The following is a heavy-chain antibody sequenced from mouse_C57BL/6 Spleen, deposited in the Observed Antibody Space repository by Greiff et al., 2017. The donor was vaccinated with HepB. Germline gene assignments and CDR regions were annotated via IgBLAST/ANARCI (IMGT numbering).Heavy chain of an antibody. V-gene: IGHV5-4*01. CDR3: ARDHDYDGRPYYFDY. CDR2: ISDGGSYT. D-gene: IGHD2-4*01. J-gene: IGHJ2*01. CDR1: GFTFSSYA. Sequence: EVQGVESGGGLVKPGGSLKLSCAASGFTFSSYAMSWVRQTPEKRLEWVATISDGGSYTYYPDNVKGRFTISRDNAKNNLYLQMSHLKSEDTAMYYCARDHDYDGRPYYFDYWGQGTTLTVSS.